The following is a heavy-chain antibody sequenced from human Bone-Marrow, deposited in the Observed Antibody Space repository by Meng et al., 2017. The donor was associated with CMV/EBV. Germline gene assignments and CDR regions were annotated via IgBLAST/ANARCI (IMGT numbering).Heavy chain of an antibody. Sequence: SETLSLTCSVSGDSINNYHCSWIRQSPAKGLEWIGYMHYTGNTQYNPSLKSRVTISVDTSKNQFSLKLSSVTAADTAVYYCARAGDNWNYNYGMDVWGQGTTVTVSS. CDR2: MHYTGNT. V-gene: IGHV4-59*13. CDR3: ARAGDNWNYNYGMDV. J-gene: IGHJ6*02. CDR1: GDSINNYH. D-gene: IGHD1-7*01.